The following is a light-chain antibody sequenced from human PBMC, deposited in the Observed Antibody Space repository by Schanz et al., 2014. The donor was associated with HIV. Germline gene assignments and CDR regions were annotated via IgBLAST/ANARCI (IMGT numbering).Light chain of an antibody. V-gene: IGLV2-8*01. CDR1: SSDVGGYNY. CDR3: CSFAGSNSLL. CDR2: EVT. Sequence: QSALTQPPSASGSPGQSVTISCTGTSSDVGGYNYVSWYQHHPGKAPKLMISEVTKRPSGVPDRFSGSKSGNTASLTISGLQSDDEADYFCCSFAGSNSLLFGGGTKLTVL. J-gene: IGLJ2*01.